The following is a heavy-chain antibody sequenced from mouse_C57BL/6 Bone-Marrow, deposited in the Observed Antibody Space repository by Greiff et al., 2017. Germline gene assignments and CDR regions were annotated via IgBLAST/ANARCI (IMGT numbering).Heavy chain of an antibody. V-gene: IGHV1-69*01. CDR2: IDPSDSYT. CDR1: GYTFTSYW. D-gene: IGHD2-3*01. CDR3: GRNCDGSMDY. Sequence: QVQLQQPGAELVMPGASVKLSCKASGYTFTSYWMHWVKQRPGQGLEWIGEIDPSDSYTNYNQKFKGKSTLTVDKSSNAAYMQLSSLTSEDAAVYYCGRNCDGSMDYWGQGTSVTVSS. J-gene: IGHJ4*01.